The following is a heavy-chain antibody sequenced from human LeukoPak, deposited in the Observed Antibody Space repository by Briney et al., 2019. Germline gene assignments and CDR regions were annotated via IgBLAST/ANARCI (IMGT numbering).Heavy chain of an antibody. V-gene: IGHV3-7*01. CDR2: INEDGSET. CDR3: TKSLDY. Sequence: GGSLRLSCAASGFTFSWSWMDWVRQAPGKGLEWVANINEDGSETSYVDSVKGRFTISRDNAKNSPYLQMDSLRVEDTAIYYCTKSLDYWGQGTLVTVSS. J-gene: IGHJ4*02. CDR1: GFTFSWSW.